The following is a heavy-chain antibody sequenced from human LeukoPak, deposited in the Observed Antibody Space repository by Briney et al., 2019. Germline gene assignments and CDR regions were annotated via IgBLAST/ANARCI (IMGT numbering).Heavy chain of an antibody. J-gene: IGHJ4*02. Sequence: PSETLSLTCTVSGGSISSSSYYWGWIRQPPGKGLEWIGSIYYSGSTYYNPSLKSRVTISVDTSKNQFSLKLSSVTAADTAVYYCARVEAVDGFDYWGQGTLVTVSS. CDR2: IYYSGST. CDR3: ARVEAVDGFDY. V-gene: IGHV4-39*07. CDR1: GGSISSSSYY. D-gene: IGHD6-19*01.